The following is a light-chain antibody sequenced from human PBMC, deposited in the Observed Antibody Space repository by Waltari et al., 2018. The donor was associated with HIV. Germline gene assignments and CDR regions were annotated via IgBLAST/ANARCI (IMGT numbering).Light chain of an antibody. J-gene: IGLJ1*01. CDR3: CSYAGNPYV. CDR2: EVT. V-gene: IGLV2-23*02. CDR1: SSDVGSYSL. Sequence: QSALTQPASVSGSPGQSIPISCTGTSSDVGSYSLVSWYQQHPGKAPKLMIYEVTKRPSGVSNRFSGSKSGNTASLTISGLQAEDEADYYCCSYAGNPYVFGTGTKVTVL.